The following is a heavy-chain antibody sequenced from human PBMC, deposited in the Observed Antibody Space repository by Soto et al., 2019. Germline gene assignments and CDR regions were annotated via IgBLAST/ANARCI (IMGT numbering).Heavy chain of an antibody. D-gene: IGHD6-6*01. CDR3: ARTYSSYHGMDV. CDR1: GFTFSSYA. V-gene: IGHV3-30-3*01. J-gene: IGHJ6*02. Sequence: PVGSLRLSCAASGFTFSSYAMHWVRQAPGKGLEWVAVISYDGSNKYYADFVKGRFTISRDNSKNTLYLQMNSLRAEDTAVYYCARTYSSYHGMDVWGQGTTVTVS. CDR2: ISYDGSNK.